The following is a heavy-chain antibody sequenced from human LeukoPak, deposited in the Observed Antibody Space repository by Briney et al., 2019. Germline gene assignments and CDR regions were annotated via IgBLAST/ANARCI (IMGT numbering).Heavy chain of an antibody. Sequence: SETLSLTCTVSSASISSSSYSWGWIRQPPGKGLEWIGNIYYTGSTYYNPSLQTRVTMSVDTSKNQFSLKLSSVTAADTAVYYCARRVSGGGISIYFDYRGQGTLVTVSS. CDR3: ARRVSGGGISIYFDY. D-gene: IGHD3-10*01. CDR1: SASISSSSYS. V-gene: IGHV4-39*01. J-gene: IGHJ4*02. CDR2: IYYTGST.